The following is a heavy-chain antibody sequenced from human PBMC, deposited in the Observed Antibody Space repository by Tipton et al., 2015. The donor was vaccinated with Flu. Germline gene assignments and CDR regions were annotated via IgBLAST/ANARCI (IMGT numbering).Heavy chain of an antibody. V-gene: IGHV4-61*02. CDR1: GGSISSGSYY. CDR2: IYTSGST. J-gene: IGHJ4*02. D-gene: IGHD3-3*01. CDR3: ARSKYPPQGGVVDDY. Sequence: TLSLTCTVSGGSISSGSYYWSWIRQPAGKGLEWIGRIYTSGSTNYNPSLKSRVTISVDTSKNQFSLKLSSVTAADTAVYYCARSKYPPQGGVVDDYWGQGTLVTVPS.